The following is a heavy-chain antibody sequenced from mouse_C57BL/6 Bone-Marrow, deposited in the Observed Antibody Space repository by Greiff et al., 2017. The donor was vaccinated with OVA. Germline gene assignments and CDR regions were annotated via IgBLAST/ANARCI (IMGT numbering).Heavy chain of an antibody. J-gene: IGHJ1*03. CDR2: IDPYNGDT. Sequence: VQLQQSGAELVRPGASVKLSCTASGFNIKDDYMHWVKQRPEQGLEWIGWIDPYNGDTEYASKFQGKATITADTSSNTAYLQLSSLTSEDTAVYYCTLLSGYFDVWGTGTTVTVSS. V-gene: IGHV14-4*01. CDR3: TLLSGYFDV. D-gene: IGHD6-2*01. CDR1: GFNIKDDY.